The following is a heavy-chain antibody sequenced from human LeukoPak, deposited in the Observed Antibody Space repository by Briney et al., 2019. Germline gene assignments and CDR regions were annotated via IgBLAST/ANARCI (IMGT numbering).Heavy chain of an antibody. CDR3: ARSLIVASEDY. Sequence: GGSLRLSCAASGFRFDSFYMGWIRQVPGKGLDYIALISASGAVPYYAESVEGRFTISRDNAKNSVSLQMNSLSADDTAIYYCARSLIVASEDYWGQEDQVIVSS. D-gene: IGHD3-22*01. J-gene: IGHJ4*02. CDR1: GFRFDSFY. CDR2: ISASGAVP. V-gene: IGHV3-11*04.